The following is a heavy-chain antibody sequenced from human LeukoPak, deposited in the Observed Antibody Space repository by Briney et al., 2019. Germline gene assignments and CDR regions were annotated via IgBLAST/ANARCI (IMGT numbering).Heavy chain of an antibody. CDR1: GFTYSNAW. CDR3: TTDPGYNWNDEFDY. V-gene: IGHV3-15*01. Sequence: GGSLRLSCAASGFTYSNAWMSWGRQAPGKGLEWVGRIKSKTDGGTTDYAAPVKGRFTISRDDSKNTLYLQMNSLKPEDTAVYYCTTDPGYNWNDEFDYWGQGPLVTVSS. J-gene: IGHJ4*02. D-gene: IGHD1-1*01. CDR2: IKSKTDGGTT.